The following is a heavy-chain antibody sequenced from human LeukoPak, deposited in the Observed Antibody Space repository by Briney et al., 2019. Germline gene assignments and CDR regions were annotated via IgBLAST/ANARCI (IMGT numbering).Heavy chain of an antibody. Sequence: GGSLRLSCAVSGFAFSGFWMSWSRQAPGKGLEWVASINSDGSEGYYADVVKGRFTISRDNAKNSLYLQINSLRAEDTAVYYCARSSYSSSSSVWGQGTMVTVSS. CDR3: ARSSYSSSSSV. CDR2: INSDGSEG. CDR1: GFAFSGFW. V-gene: IGHV3-7*03. J-gene: IGHJ3*01. D-gene: IGHD6-6*01.